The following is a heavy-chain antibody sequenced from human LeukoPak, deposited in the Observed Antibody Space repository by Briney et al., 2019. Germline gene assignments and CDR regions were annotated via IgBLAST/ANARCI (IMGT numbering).Heavy chain of an antibody. CDR1: GFTVSTNY. Sequence: PGGSLRLSCAASGFTVSTNYMIWVRQAPGKGLAWVSVIYSGGNTYYADSVKGRFTISRDNSKNTLYLQMNSLRAEDTAVYYCAKTPLYSSSSLFDYWGQGTLVTVSS. CDR2: IYSGGNT. CDR3: AKTPLYSSSSLFDY. J-gene: IGHJ4*02. V-gene: IGHV3-53*01. D-gene: IGHD6-13*01.